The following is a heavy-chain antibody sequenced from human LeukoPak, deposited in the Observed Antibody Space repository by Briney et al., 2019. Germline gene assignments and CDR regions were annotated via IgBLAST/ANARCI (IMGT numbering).Heavy chain of an antibody. Sequence: GGSLRLSCAASGFTVSSNYMSWVRQAPGKGLEWVSVTYSGGSTYYADSVKGRFTISRHNSKNTLYLQMNSLRAEDTAVYYCARVDSSWYGNYFDYWGQGTLVTVSS. V-gene: IGHV3-53*04. CDR3: ARVDSSWYGNYFDY. J-gene: IGHJ4*02. CDR1: GFTVSSNY. CDR2: TYSGGST. D-gene: IGHD6-13*01.